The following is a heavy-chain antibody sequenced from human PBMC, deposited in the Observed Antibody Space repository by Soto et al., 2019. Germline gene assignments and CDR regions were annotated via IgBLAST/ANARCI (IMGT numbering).Heavy chain of an antibody. Sequence: SETLSLTCDVSGYSITSVHYWGWIRQPPGKGLEWIGIIHHSGSTYYSPSLKSRVTISIDTSRNRFSLKVTSVTAADTAVYYCARRIEMATMKTGMDVWGQGTTVTVSS. J-gene: IGHJ6*02. V-gene: IGHV4-38-2*01. CDR1: GYSITSVHY. CDR3: ARRIEMATMKTGMDV. CDR2: IHHSGST.